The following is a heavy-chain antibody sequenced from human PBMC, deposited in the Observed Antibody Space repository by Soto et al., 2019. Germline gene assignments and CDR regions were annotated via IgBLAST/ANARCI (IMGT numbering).Heavy chain of an antibody. V-gene: IGHV1-69*12. Sequence: QLVQSGAEVKKPGSSVKVSCKASGGTFSSYAISWVRQAPGQGLEWMGGIIPIFGTANYAQKFQGRVTITADESTSTAYMELSSLRSEDTAVYYCARGNSVAVLYYYYYGMDVWGQGTTVTVSS. J-gene: IGHJ6*02. D-gene: IGHD6-19*01. CDR2: IIPIFGTA. CDR3: ARGNSVAVLYYYYYGMDV. CDR1: GGTFSSYA.